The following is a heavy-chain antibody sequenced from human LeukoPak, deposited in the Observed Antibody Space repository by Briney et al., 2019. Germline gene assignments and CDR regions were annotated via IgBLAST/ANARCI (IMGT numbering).Heavy chain of an antibody. CDR1: GYTFTTYD. J-gene: IGHJ5*02. D-gene: IGHD3-22*01. Sequence: ASVKVSCEASGYTFTTYDINWVRQATGQGLEWMGWMNPNSGNTGYAQKFQGRVTMTRNTSISTAYMELSSLRSEDTAVYYCARGKIYDSSGYYSLGFDPWGQGTLVTVSS. CDR2: MNPNSGNT. V-gene: IGHV1-8*01. CDR3: ARGKIYDSSGYYSLGFDP.